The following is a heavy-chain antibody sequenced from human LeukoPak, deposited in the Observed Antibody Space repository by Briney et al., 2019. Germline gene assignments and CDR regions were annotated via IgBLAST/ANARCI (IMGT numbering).Heavy chain of an antibody. J-gene: IGHJ6*02. CDR1: GGSISSGGYY. CDR3: ARDPKDSSGYYYYGMDV. D-gene: IGHD3-22*01. Sequence: SETLSLTCTVSGGSISSGGYYWSWIRQHPGKGLEWIGYIYYSGSTYYDPSLKSRVTISVDTSKNQFSLKLSSVTAADTAVYYCARDPKDSSGYYYYGMDVWGQGTTVTVSS. CDR2: IYYSGST. V-gene: IGHV4-31*03.